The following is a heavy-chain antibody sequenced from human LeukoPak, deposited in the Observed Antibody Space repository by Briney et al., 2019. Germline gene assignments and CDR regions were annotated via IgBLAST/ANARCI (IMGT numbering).Heavy chain of an antibody. Sequence: PSETLSLTCAVSGGSISSGGYSWSWIRQPPGKGLEWIGYIYHSGSTNYNPSLKSRVTISVDTSKNQFSLKLSSVTAADTAVYYCARAYDYWGQGTLVTVSS. CDR2: IYHSGST. V-gene: IGHV4-30-2*01. CDR3: ARAYDY. CDR1: GGSISSGGYS. J-gene: IGHJ4*02.